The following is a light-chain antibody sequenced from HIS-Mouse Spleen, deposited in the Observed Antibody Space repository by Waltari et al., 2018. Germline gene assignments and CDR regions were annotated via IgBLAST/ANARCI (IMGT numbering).Light chain of an antibody. CDR3: QQYNNWPRT. J-gene: IGKJ1*01. CDR1: QSVSSN. V-gene: IGKV3-15*01. CDR2: GAS. Sequence: EIVMTQSPATLSVSPGERATLSCRASQSVSSNLAGYQQKTGQAPRLLIYGASTRATDIPARFSGSGSGTEFTLTISSMQSEDFAVYYCQQYNNWPRTFGQGTKVEIK.